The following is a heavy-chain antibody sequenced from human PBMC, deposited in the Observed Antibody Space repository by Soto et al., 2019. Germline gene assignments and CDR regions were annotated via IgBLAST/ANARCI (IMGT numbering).Heavy chain of an antibody. J-gene: IGHJ6*02. CDR3: ARVLEQQLVRGSHYYYYYGMDV. D-gene: IGHD6-13*01. CDR1: GFTVSSNY. Sequence: GGSLRLSCAASGFTVSSNYMSWVRQAPGKGLEWVSVIYSGGSTYYADSVKGRFTISRDNSKNTLYLQMNSLRAEDTAVYYCARVLEQQLVRGSHYYYYYGMDVWGQGTTVTVSS. V-gene: IGHV3-53*01. CDR2: IYSGGST.